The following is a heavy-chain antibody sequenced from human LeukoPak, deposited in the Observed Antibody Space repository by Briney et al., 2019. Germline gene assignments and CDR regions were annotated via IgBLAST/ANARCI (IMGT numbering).Heavy chain of an antibody. Sequence: GGSLRLSCAASGFTFSRFWMHWVRQAPGKGLVWVSRINTDGSNTIYADSVKGRFAISRDNAKNTLYLQMNSLRAEDTAVYYCATDQSIAGPTTADYWGQGTLVTVSS. V-gene: IGHV3-74*01. D-gene: IGHD1-26*01. CDR3: ATDQSIAGPTTADY. CDR2: INTDGSNT. CDR1: GFTFSRFW. J-gene: IGHJ4*02.